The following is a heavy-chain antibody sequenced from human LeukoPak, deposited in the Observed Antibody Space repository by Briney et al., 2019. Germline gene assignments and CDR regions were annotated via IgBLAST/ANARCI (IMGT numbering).Heavy chain of an antibody. V-gene: IGHV4-59*01. J-gene: IGHJ6*03. D-gene: IGHD6-6*01. CDR1: GGSISSYY. CDR3: ARVSAARNYYYYYMDV. CDR2: IYYSGST. Sequence: SETLSLTCTVSGGSISSYYWSWIRQPPGKGLEWIGYIYYSGSTNYNPSLKSRVTISVDTSKNQFSLKLSSVTAADTAVYYCARVSAARNYYYYYMDVWGKGTTVTVSS.